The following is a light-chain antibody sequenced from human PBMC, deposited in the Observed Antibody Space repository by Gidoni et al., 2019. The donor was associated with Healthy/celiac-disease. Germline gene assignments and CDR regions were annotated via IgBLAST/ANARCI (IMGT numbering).Light chain of an antibody. Sequence: ELVMTQSPATLSVSPGESATLSCRASQSVSSNLAGYQQKPGKAPRLLIYGACTRATGTPARFSGSGSGTEFTLTISGVQYEDVEVYDCQQNNNWPPVITFGQGTRLEIK. CDR3: QQNNNWPPVIT. J-gene: IGKJ5*01. CDR1: QSVSSN. CDR2: GAC. V-gene: IGKV3-15*01.